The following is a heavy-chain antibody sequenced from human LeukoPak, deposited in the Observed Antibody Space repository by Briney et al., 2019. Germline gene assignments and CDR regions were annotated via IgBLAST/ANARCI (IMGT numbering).Heavy chain of an antibody. V-gene: IGHV3-15*01. J-gene: IGHJ4*02. D-gene: IGHD3-22*01. CDR3: TTELDIRPNHY. CDR2: IKRKSDGGTT. Sequence: PGGSLRLSCAASGFTFSSYEMNWVRQAPGKGLEWVGRIKRKSDGGTTDYAAPVKGRFTIPRDDSKNTLYLQMNSLKSEDTAVYYCTTELDIRPNHYWGQGTLVTVSS. CDR1: GFTFSSYE.